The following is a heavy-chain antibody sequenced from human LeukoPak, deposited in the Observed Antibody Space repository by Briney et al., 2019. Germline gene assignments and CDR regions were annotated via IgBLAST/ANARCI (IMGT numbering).Heavy chain of an antibody. CDR1: GFTFSGHY. J-gene: IGHJ4*02. CDR2: IRNKDNSYTS. Sequence: GGSLRLSCAASGFTFSGHYMDWVRQAPGQGLELVARIRNKDNSYTSEYAASVKGSFTIARDDSKTSLLLQMNSLKAEDAAVYYCARGYGSGPFYFGYLGQGTPGNVPS. D-gene: IGHD3-10*01. V-gene: IGHV3-72*01. CDR3: ARGYGSGPFYFGY.